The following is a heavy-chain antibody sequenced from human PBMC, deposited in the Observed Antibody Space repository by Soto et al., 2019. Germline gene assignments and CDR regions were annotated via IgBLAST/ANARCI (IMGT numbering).Heavy chain of an antibody. CDR2: VYYRGRS. CDR3: VSQRTSVLTQAYFDY. V-gene: IGHV4-39*01. CDR1: GGSVSNSNYY. Sequence: SDTLSLTCTVSGGSVSNSNYYWGWTRQSPGKGLEWIGSVYYRGRSYSKSSVKSRVTISVDTSKNQFSLNLNSVTASDTAVYYCVSQRTSVLTQAYFDYWGPGALVTVS. J-gene: IGHJ4*02. D-gene: IGHD2-8*01.